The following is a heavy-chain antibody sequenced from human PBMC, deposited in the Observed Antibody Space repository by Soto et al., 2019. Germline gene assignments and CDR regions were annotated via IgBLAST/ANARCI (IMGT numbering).Heavy chain of an antibody. D-gene: IGHD5-12*01. CDR2: IYYSGST. CDR1: GASIGSSY. J-gene: IGHJ4*02. V-gene: IGHV4-59*01. CDR3: AREHLSGYSRRKNYYFDY. Sequence: PSETLSLTCTVSGASIGSSYWSWIRQPPGKGLEWIGYIYYSGSTNYNPSLKSRVSISVDTSKNQFSLKLSSVTAADTAVYYCAREHLSGYSRRKNYYFDYWGQGTLVTVSS.